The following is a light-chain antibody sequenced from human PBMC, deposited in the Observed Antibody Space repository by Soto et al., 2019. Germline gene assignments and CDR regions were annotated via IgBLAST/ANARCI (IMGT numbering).Light chain of an antibody. CDR2: AAS. V-gene: IGKV1-27*01. CDR3: KKYNSAPLT. J-gene: IGKJ4*01. Sequence: DIQMTQSPSSLSASVGDRVTITCRASQGISNYLDWYQQKPGKVPKLLIYAASTLQSGVPSRFSGSGSGTDFILTISSMEPEDVATYYCKKYNSAPLTCGGGTKVEIK. CDR1: QGISNY.